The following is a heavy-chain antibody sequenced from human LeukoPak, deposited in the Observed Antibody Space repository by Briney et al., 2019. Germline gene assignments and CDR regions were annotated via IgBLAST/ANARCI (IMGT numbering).Heavy chain of an antibody. CDR3: ARIYSSGRGNDALDI. J-gene: IGHJ3*02. V-gene: IGHV3-48*01. Sequence: GGSLRLSCAASGFTFSSYKMTWVRQAPGKGLQWVSYITSTRTTIHYADSVKGRFTISRGNANNSLFLQMNSLRAGDRAVYYCARIYSSGRGNDALDIWGQGTMVSVSS. D-gene: IGHD6-19*01. CDR1: GFTFSSYK. CDR2: ITSTRTTI.